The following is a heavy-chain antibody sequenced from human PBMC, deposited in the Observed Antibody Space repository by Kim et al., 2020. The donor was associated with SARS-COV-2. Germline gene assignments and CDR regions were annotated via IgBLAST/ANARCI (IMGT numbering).Heavy chain of an antibody. Sequence: GGSLRLSCAASGFTFSSYGMHWVRQAPGKGLEWVAVISYDGSDKYYADSVKGRFTISRDNSKNTLYLQMNSLRAEDTAVYYCAKDYWGYGGNSVFDYWGQGTLVTVSS. D-gene: IGHD7-27*01. CDR3: AKDYWGYGGNSVFDY. V-gene: IGHV3-30*18. CDR1: GFTFSSYG. J-gene: IGHJ4*02. CDR2: ISYDGSDK.